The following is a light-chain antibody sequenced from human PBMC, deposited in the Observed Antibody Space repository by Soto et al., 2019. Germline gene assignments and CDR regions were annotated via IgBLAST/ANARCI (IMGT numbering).Light chain of an antibody. J-gene: IGKJ1*01. Sequence: EIVMTQSPATLSLSPGERATLSCRASQSVSSNLAWYQQKPSQAPRLLIYGASTRATGIPARFSGRGSGTEFTLTISSLPSEDFAVYYCQQYNNWPPVTFGQGTKVEIK. CDR2: GAS. CDR3: QQYNNWPPVT. V-gene: IGKV3-15*01. CDR1: QSVSSN.